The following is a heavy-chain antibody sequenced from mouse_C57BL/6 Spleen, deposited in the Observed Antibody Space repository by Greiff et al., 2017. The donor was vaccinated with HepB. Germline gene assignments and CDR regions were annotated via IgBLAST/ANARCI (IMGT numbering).Heavy chain of an antibody. CDR3: ARELRPMDY. J-gene: IGHJ4*01. CDR1: GYSFTGYY. V-gene: IGHV1-42*01. D-gene: IGHD1-2*01. Sequence: EVKLMESGPELVKPGASVKISCKASGYSFTGYYMNWVKQSPEKSLEWIGEINPSTGGTTYNQKFKAKATLTVDKSSSTAYMQLKSLTSEDSAVYYCARELRPMDYWGQGTSVTVSS. CDR2: INPSTGGT.